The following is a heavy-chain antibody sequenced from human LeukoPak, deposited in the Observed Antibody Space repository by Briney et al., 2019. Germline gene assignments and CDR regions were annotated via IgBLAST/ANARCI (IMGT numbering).Heavy chain of an antibody. Sequence: QAGGSLRLSCAVSGFTVSSNHLSWVRQAPAKGLEWVSITVAGYSETHYADSVRGRFTISRDGSSNTLSLEMNSLRADDTGTYYCVKDFCRGGNCPFPFFDSWGQGTVVTVSS. V-gene: IGHV3-23*01. CDR1: GFTVSSNH. CDR2: TVAGYSET. CDR3: VKDFCRGGNCPFPFFDS. J-gene: IGHJ4*02. D-gene: IGHD4-23*01.